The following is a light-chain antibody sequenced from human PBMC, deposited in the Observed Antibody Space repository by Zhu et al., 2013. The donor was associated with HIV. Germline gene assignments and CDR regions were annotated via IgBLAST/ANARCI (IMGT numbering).Light chain of an antibody. J-gene: IGKJ3*01. CDR2: AAS. V-gene: IGKV1-8*01. CDR1: QPISTY. Sequence: AIRMTQSPSSLSASTGDRVTITCRASQPISTYLAWYQQTPGKAPELLVYAASTLQDGVPSRFAGRGSGTEFTLTITGLQPEDFATYYCHHVNDNPAFGPGTTVDFK. CDR3: HHVNDNPA.